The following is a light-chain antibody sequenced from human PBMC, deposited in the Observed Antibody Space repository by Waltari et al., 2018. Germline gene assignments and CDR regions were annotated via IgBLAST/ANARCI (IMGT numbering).Light chain of an antibody. CDR3: QQRSNWWT. Sequence: EIVLTQSPATLSLSPGERATLSCRASKSVSSYLAWYQQKPGQAPRLLIYDASNRATGIPARFSGSGSGTDFALTISSLEPEDFAVYYCQQRSNWWTFGQGTKVEIK. CDR2: DAS. V-gene: IGKV3-11*01. CDR1: KSVSSY. J-gene: IGKJ1*01.